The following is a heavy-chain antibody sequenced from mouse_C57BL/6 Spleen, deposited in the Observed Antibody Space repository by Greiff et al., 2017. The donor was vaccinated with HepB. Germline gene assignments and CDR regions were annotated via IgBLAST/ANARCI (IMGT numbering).Heavy chain of an antibody. Sequence: VNVVESGPGLVAPSQSLSITCTVSGFSLTSYGVDWVRQSPGKGLEWLGVIWGVGSTNYNSALKSRLSISKDNSKSQVFLKMNSLQTDDTAMYYCASRDSYGGFAYWGQGTLVTVSA. V-gene: IGHV2-6*01. D-gene: IGHD1-2*01. CDR3: ASRDSYGGFAY. CDR2: IWGVGST. J-gene: IGHJ3*01. CDR1: GFSLTSYG.